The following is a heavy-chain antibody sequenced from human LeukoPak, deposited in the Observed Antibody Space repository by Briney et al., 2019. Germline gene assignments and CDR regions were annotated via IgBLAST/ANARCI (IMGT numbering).Heavy chain of an antibody. CDR1: GGSISSYY. CDR2: IYYSGST. Sequence: SETLSLTCTVSGGSISSYYWSWIRQPPGKGLERIGYIYYSGSTNYNPSLKSRVTISVDTSKNQFSLKLSSVTAADTAVYYCARVSFHSGGPGPWGQGTLVTVSS. V-gene: IGHV4-59*01. CDR3: ARVSFHSGGPGP. D-gene: IGHD2-15*01. J-gene: IGHJ5*02.